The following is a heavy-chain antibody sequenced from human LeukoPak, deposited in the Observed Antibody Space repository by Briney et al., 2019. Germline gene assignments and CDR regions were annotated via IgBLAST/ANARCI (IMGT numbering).Heavy chain of an antibody. Sequence: PGRSLRLSCAASGFTFSTYVMHWVRQTPDKGLEWVAVISDDGSNKYYADSVKGRFTISRDNSKDTLYLQMNSLRPEDTAVYYCAKAFYSSGNSFLIDYWGQGTLVTVSS. V-gene: IGHV3-30*18. CDR2: ISDDGSNK. CDR1: GFTFSTYV. J-gene: IGHJ4*02. D-gene: IGHD3-22*01. CDR3: AKAFYSSGNSFLIDY.